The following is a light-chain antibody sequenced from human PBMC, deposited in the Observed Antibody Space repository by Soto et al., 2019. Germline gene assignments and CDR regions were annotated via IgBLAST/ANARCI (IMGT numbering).Light chain of an antibody. V-gene: IGLV3-25*03. CDR2: KDT. J-gene: IGLJ3*02. CDR3: QSFDSSGTFWV. Sequence: SYELTQPPSLSVSPGQTARITCSGDALPKQYACWYQQKPGQAPELVINKDTERPSGIPERFSGSSSGTTVTLTISGVQAEDEADYYCQSFDSSGTFWVFGGGTKLTVL. CDR1: ALPKQY.